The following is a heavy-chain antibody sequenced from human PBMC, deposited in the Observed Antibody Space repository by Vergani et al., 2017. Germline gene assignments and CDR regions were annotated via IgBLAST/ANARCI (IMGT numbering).Heavy chain of an antibody. CDR2: IGKDGINT. D-gene: IGHD2-21*02. CDR1: GFTFSNFG. J-gene: IGHJ4*02. Sequence: QVQLVESAGGVVQPGGSLRLSCAASGFTFSNFGMPWIRPAPGKGLEWLEYIGKDGINTRYSDAVKGRFTVSRDNSKDILYRQMDSLRSEDTALYYCDKYMRDSTDGLPDSWGPGTLVIVAS. V-gene: IGHV3-30*02. CDR3: DKYMRDSTDGLPDS.